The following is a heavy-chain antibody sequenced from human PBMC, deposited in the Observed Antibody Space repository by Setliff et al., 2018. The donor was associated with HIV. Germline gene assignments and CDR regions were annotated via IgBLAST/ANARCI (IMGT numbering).Heavy chain of an antibody. CDR3: ARDWSRHCSSTNCPPRGWFDP. Sequence: GGSLRLSCAASGFIFSDYYMNWIRQAPGKGLEWVANIKEDGGEKYYVDSVKGRFTISRDNAKNSLYLQMNSLRAEDTAVYYCARDWSRHCSSTNCPPRGWFDPWGQGTLVTVSS. V-gene: IGHV3-7*01. CDR2: IKEDGGEK. D-gene: IGHD2-2*01. CDR1: GFIFSDYY. J-gene: IGHJ5*02.